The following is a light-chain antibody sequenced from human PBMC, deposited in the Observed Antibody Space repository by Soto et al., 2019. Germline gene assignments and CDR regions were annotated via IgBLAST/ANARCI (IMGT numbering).Light chain of an antibody. CDR1: SSDVGSYNL. J-gene: IGLJ1*01. Sequence: QSVLTQPASVSGSPGQSITISCTGTSSDVGSYNLVSWYQQHPGKAPKLMIYEGSKRPSGVSNRFSGSKSGNTASLTISGLQAEDEADYYCCSYAGSSNVFRTGTKVTDL. CDR2: EGS. CDR3: CSYAGSSNV. V-gene: IGLV2-23*03.